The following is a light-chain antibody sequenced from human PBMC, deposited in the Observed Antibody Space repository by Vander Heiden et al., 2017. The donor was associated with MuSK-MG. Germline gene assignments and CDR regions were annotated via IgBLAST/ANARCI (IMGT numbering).Light chain of an antibody. CDR3: SSYTISSTRV. J-gene: IGLJ3*02. V-gene: IGLV2-14*01. Sequence: QSALTQPASVSGSPGQSITISCTGTSSDVGGYNYVSWYQQYPGKAHKLIIYEVSNRPAGGSNRFSGSKSGNTASLTISGLQAEDEADYYCSSYTISSTRVFGGGTKLTVL. CDR2: EVS. CDR1: SSDVGGYNY.